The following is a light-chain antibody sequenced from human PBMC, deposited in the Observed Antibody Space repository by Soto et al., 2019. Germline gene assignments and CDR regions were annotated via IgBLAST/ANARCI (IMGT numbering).Light chain of an antibody. J-gene: IGLJ1*01. CDR2: DGY. V-gene: IGLV2-11*01. CDR3: CSYAGSYTLV. CDR1: SSDVGGYNY. Sequence: QSALTQPRSVSGSPGQSVTISCTGTSSDVGGYNYVSWYQQHPGKAPKLMIYDGYKRPSGVPDRFSVSKSGNTASLTISGLQAEDEAAYYCCSYAGSYTLVFGTGTKLTVL.